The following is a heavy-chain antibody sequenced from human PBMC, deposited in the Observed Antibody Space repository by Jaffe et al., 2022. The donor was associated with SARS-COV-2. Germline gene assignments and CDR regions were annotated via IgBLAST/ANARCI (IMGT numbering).Heavy chain of an antibody. J-gene: IGHJ5*02. CDR3: ARGNGAARARSWFDP. D-gene: IGHD6-6*01. CDR1: GFTFSGYS. CDR2: ISGSSTYI. Sequence: EVHLVESGGGLVKPGGSLRLSCAASGFTFSGYSMNWVRQAPGKGLEWVSSISGSSTYIYYADSLKGRFTISRDNAKNSLYLQMIGLRAEDTAVYYCARGNGAARARSWFDPWGQGTLVTVSS. V-gene: IGHV3-21*01.